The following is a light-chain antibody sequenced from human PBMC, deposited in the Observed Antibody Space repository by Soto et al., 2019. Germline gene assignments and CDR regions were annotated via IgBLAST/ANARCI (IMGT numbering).Light chain of an antibody. CDR1: QSVSGN. Sequence: EIVMTQSPATLSVSPGERASLSCRASQSVSGNLAWYQQRPGQAPRLLIYGASTRATAIPARFSGSGSGTEFTLTISSLQSEDFAVYYCQQYNKWPPNTFGQGTRLEIK. V-gene: IGKV3-15*01. CDR2: GAS. CDR3: QQYNKWPPNT. J-gene: IGKJ5*01.